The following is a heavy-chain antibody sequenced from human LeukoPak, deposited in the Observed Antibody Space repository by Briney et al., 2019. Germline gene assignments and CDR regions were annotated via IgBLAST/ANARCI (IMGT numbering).Heavy chain of an antibody. CDR1: GGSISSYY. V-gene: IGHV4-59*01. Sequence: SETLSLTCTVSGGSISSYYWSWIRQPPGKGLEWIGYIYYSGSTNYNPSLKSRVTISVDTSKNQFSLKLSSVTAADTAVYYCARAPSSGWYTGFDYWGQGTLVTVSS. CDR2: IYYSGST. CDR3: ARAPSSGWYTGFDY. D-gene: IGHD6-19*01. J-gene: IGHJ4*02.